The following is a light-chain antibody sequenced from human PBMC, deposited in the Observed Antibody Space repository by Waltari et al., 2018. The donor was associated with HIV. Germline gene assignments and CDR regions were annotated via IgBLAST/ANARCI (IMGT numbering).Light chain of an antibody. J-gene: IGLJ2*01. V-gene: IGLV2-11*01. CDR3: CSYAGSYRGV. CDR1: SRDVGGYNY. CDR2: DVS. Sequence: QSALTHPRSVSGSPGQSVTISCTGTSRDVGGYNYVSWYQQHPGKAPKLIIYDVSKRPSGVPDRFSGSKSGNTASLTISGLQAEDEADYYCCSYAGSYRGVFGGGTKLTVL.